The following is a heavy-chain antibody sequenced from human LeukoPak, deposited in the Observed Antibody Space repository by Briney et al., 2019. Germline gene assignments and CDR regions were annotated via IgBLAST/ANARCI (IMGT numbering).Heavy chain of an antibody. CDR3: ATSPGIAAPSGYYFDH. CDR2: VNTNTGNP. CDR1: GYTFNTYA. J-gene: IGHJ4*02. V-gene: IGHV7-4-1*02. Sequence: ASVKVSCKASGYTFNTYAMNWVRQAPGQGPEWMGWVNTNTGNPTYAQGFTGRFVFSLDTSVSTAYLQISSLKAEDTAVYYCATSPGIAAPSGYYFDHWGQGTLVTVSS. D-gene: IGHD6-13*01.